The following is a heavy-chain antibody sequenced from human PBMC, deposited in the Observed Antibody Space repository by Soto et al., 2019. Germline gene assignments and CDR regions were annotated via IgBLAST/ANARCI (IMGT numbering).Heavy chain of an antibody. V-gene: IGHV1-69*06. CDR2: IIPIFGTA. CDR3: ARVEFTVTPKYCYYYGMKV. Sequence: SVKVSFKAAGGTFSSYAISWVRQAPGQWLEWMGGIIPIFGTANYAQKLQGRVTITADKSTSTAYMELSSLRSEDTAVYYCARVEFTVTPKYCYYYGMKVWGEGTTVNVSS. CDR1: GGTFSSYA. D-gene: IGHD4-17*01. J-gene: IGHJ6*04.